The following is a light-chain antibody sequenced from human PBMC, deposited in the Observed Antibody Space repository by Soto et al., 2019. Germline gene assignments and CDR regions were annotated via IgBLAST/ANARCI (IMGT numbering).Light chain of an antibody. CDR3: QQFHTYPFG. CDR1: QGISSY. CDR2: DAS. J-gene: IGKJ5*01. V-gene: IGKV1-9*01. Sequence: DIQLTHSPSFLSASVGYRVTITCRASQGISSYLAWYQQKPGKAPNLLIYDASTLQSGVPSRFSGSGSGTEFTLTISSLQPEDFATYNCQQFHTYPFGFGQGTRLEIK.